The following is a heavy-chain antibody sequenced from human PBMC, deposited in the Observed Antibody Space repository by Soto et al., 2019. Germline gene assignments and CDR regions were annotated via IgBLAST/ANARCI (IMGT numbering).Heavy chain of an antibody. CDR3: ARDTTRLEH. J-gene: IGHJ4*02. D-gene: IGHD1-1*01. V-gene: IGHV3-11*01. Sequence: GWSLRLSCVVSVFSFSDSYMTWVRQIPGKGLEWIASISSGAFTISYAAAVKGRFTISRDDGHNSLFLQMDSLRAEDTALYYCARDTTRLEHWGQGTLVTVSS. CDR1: VFSFSDSY. CDR2: ISSGAFTI.